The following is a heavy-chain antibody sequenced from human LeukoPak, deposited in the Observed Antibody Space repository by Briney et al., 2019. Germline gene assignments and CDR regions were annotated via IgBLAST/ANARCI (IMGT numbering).Heavy chain of an antibody. J-gene: IGHJ6*02. Sequence: GGSLRLSCAASGFTFSSYAMHWVRQAPGKGLEWVAVISYDGSNKYYADSVKGRFTISRDNSKNTLYLQMNSLRAEDTAVYYCARDAGFGELAPYYYYYGMDVWGQGTTVTVSS. CDR1: GFTFSSYA. V-gene: IGHV3-30-3*01. CDR2: ISYDGSNK. CDR3: ARDAGFGELAPYYYYYGMDV. D-gene: IGHD3-10*01.